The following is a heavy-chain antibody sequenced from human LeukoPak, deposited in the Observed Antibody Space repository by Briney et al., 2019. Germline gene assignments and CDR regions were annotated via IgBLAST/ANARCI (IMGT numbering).Heavy chain of an antibody. Sequence: PGGSLRLSCSASGFISSTSAMNWVRQAPGKGLEWVSSISSSSSYIYYADSVKGRFTISRDNAKNSLYLQMNSLRAEDTAVYYCARDYSYYGSYYFDYWGQGTLVTVSS. J-gene: IGHJ4*02. CDR3: ARDYSYYGSYYFDY. V-gene: IGHV3-21*01. CDR2: ISSSSSYI. CDR1: GFISSTSA. D-gene: IGHD3-10*01.